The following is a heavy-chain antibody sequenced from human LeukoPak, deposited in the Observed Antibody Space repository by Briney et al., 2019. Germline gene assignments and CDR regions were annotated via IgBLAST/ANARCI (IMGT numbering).Heavy chain of an antibody. V-gene: IGHV3-23*01. Sequence: GGSLRLSCAASGFTFSSYSMNWVRQAPGKGLEWVSAISGSGGSTYYADSVKGRFTISRDNSKNTLYLQMNSLRAEDTAVYYCAKLGGRGYYDSSGYYKSAFDIWGQGTMVTVSS. CDR2: ISGSGGST. D-gene: IGHD3-22*01. J-gene: IGHJ3*02. CDR1: GFTFSSYS. CDR3: AKLGGRGYYDSSGYYKSAFDI.